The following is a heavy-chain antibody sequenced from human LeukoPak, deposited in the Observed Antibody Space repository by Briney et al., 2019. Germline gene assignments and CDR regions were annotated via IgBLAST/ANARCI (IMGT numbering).Heavy chain of an antibody. CDR1: GGSFSGYY. V-gene: IGHV4-34*01. Sequence: SETLSLTCAVYGGSFSGYYWSWIRQPPGKGLEWIGEINHSGSTNYNPSLKSRVTISVDTFKNQFSLKLSSVTAADTAVYYCARGRAYCGGDCYSFWFDPWGQGTLVTVSS. CDR3: ARGRAYCGGDCYSFWFDP. CDR2: INHSGST. J-gene: IGHJ5*02. D-gene: IGHD2-21*02.